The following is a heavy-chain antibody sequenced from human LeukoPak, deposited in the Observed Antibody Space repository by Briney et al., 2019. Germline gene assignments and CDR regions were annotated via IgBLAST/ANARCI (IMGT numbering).Heavy chain of an antibody. J-gene: IGHJ4*02. CDR2: ISGSGSST. Sequence: GGSLRLSCAASGFTFSSYAMSWVRQAPGKGLEGVSSISGSGSSTYYADSVKGRFTIPRDNSKNTLYLQMNSLRAEDTAVYYCARDIGSGNYFDYWGQGTLDTVSS. D-gene: IGHD1-26*01. CDR1: GFTFSSYA. CDR3: ARDIGSGNYFDY. V-gene: IGHV3-23*01.